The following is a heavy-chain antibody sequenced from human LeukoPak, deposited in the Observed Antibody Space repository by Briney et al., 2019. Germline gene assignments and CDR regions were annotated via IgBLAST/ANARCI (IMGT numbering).Heavy chain of an antibody. D-gene: IGHD5-18*01. CDR2: ISTDGSRT. Sequence: GGSLRLSCSASGFTFSGYALHWVRQAPGKGLEYLSSISTDGSRTAYADSVRGRFTISRDNPKNTLYLQMSSLSAEDTAVYYCVKESDTATVRGCLDSWGRGTLVTVSS. J-gene: IGHJ4*02. CDR3: VKESDTATVRGCLDS. CDR1: GFTFSGYA. V-gene: IGHV3-64D*09.